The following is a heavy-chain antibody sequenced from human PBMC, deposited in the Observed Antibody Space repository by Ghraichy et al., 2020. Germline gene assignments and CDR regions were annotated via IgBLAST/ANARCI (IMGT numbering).Heavy chain of an antibody. Sequence: GGSLRLSCTACGFIFGEYAMSWFRQAPGKGLEWVGFIRSKAYGGTTEYAASVKGRFTISRDDSKSIAYLQMNSLKTEDTAVYYCTVAIVVVAATTDSWGQLTLVTVSS. CDR3: TVAIVVVAATTDS. CDR1: GFIFGEYA. CDR2: IRSKAYGGTT. D-gene: IGHD2-15*01. V-gene: IGHV3-49*03. J-gene: IGHJ4*02.